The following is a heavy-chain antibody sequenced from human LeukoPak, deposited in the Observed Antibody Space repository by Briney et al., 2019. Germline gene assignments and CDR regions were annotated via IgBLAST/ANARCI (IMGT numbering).Heavy chain of an antibody. V-gene: IGHV3-23*01. CDR2: IRGSGGST. CDR1: GFTVSSNY. Sequence: GGSLRLSCAASGFTVSSNYMSWVRQAPGKGLEWVAAIRGSGGSTYYADSVKGRFTISRDDSKNTLYLQMNSLRADDTAVYYCAKSRETGTRYFDYWGQGTLVTVSS. J-gene: IGHJ4*02. CDR3: AKSRETGTRYFDY. D-gene: IGHD1-7*01.